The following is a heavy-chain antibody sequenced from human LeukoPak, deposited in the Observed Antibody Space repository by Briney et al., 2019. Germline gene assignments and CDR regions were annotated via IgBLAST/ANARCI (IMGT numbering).Heavy chain of an antibody. Sequence: ASVKVSCKASGGTFSSYAISWLRQAPGQGLEWMGRIIPIFGTANYAQKFQGRVTITADESTSTAYMELSSLRSEDTAVYYCARKSYYDSSGYYSGWFDPWGQGTLVTVSS. CDR3: ARKSYYDSSGYYSGWFDP. V-gene: IGHV1-69*15. D-gene: IGHD3-22*01. CDR1: GGTFSSYA. CDR2: IIPIFGTA. J-gene: IGHJ5*02.